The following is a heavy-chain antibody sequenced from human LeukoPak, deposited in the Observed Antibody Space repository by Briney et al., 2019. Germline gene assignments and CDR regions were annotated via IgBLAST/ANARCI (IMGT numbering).Heavy chain of an antibody. CDR3: AREGRFGELSP. D-gene: IGHD3-10*01. CDR1: GFTFSSYG. V-gene: IGHV3-33*01. Sequence: GGPLRLSCAPSGFTFSSYGMQWVRQPPGKGLEWVAVIWYDGSNKYYADSVKGRFTISRDNSKNTLYLQMNSLRAEDTAVYYCAREGRFGELSPWGQGTLVTVSS. CDR2: IWYDGSNK. J-gene: IGHJ5*02.